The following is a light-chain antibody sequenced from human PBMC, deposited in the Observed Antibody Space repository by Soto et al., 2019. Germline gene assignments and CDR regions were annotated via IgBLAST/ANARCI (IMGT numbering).Light chain of an antibody. CDR2: DAS. CDR3: QQRSNWPWT. Sequence: EIVLTQSPATLSLSPGERATLSCRASQSVSSYLAWHQQKPGQAPRLLIYDASNRATGIPARFSGSGSGTDFTLTISRLEPEDFAVYYCQQRSNWPWTFGQGTKV. CDR1: QSVSSY. V-gene: IGKV3-11*01. J-gene: IGKJ1*01.